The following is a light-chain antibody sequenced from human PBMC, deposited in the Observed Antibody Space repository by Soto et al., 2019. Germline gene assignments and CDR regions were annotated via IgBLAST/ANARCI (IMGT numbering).Light chain of an antibody. V-gene: IGLV2-14*01. CDR3: SSYANYNVV. Sequence: QSALTQPASVSGSPGQSITISCTGTSSDVGGYNSVSWYQQHPGKAPKLMIYNVSNRPSGVSNRFSGSKSGNMASLTISGLQAEDEADYYCSSYANYNVVFGGGTKLTVL. J-gene: IGLJ2*01. CDR1: SSDVGGYNS. CDR2: NVS.